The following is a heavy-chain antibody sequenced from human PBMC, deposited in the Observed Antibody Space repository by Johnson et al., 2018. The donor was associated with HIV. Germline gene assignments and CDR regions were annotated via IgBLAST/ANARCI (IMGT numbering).Heavy chain of an antibody. D-gene: IGHD3-22*01. CDR1: GFTVSSNY. CDR2: IYSGGST. Sequence: VQLVESGGGLVQPGGSLRLSCAASGFTVSSNYMSWVRQAPGKGLEWVSVIYSGGSTYYADSVKGIFTISRDNSKNTLYLQMNSLRAEDTAVYYCARAAGRDYYDSDAFDFWGRGTMVTVSS. J-gene: IGHJ3*01. V-gene: IGHV3-66*01. CDR3: ARAAGRDYYDSDAFDF.